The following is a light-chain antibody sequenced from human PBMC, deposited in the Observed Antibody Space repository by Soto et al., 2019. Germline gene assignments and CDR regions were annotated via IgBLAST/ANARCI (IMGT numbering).Light chain of an antibody. J-gene: IGLJ2*01. V-gene: IGLV2-14*01. CDR2: EVS. CDR1: SSDVGGYNY. CDR3: SSYARSSTL. Sequence: QSVLTQPASVSGSPGQSITISCTGTSSDVGGYNYVSWYQQHPGKAPKLIIYEVSNRPSGVSNRFSGSKSGNTASLTISGLQDEDEADYYCSSYARSSTLFGGGTKLTVL.